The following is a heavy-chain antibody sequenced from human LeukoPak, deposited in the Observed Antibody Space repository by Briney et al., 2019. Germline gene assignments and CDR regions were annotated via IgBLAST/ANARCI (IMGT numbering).Heavy chain of an antibody. D-gene: IGHD6-19*01. CDR3: AKGHSSDRPGYLDY. Sequence: GGSLRLSCAASGFTFSFYAMSWVRQAPGKGLEWVSFSGSGGGTYYADSVKGRFTISRDNSKNTLHLQMNYLRDEDTGLYCCAKGHSSDRPGYLDYWGQGTLVTVSS. J-gene: IGHJ4*02. V-gene: IGHV3-23*01. CDR1: GFTFSFYA. CDR2: SGSGGGT.